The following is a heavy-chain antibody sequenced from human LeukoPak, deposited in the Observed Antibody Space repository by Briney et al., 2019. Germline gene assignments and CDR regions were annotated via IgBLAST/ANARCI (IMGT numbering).Heavy chain of an antibody. CDR3: ASESSVTDAFDI. CDR2: INPSGGST. Sequence: GASVKVSCKASGYTFTSYYMHWVRQAPGQGLEWMGIINPSGGSTSYAQKFQGRVTMTRDTSTSTVYMELSSLRSEDTAVYYCASESSVTDAFDIWGQGTMVTVSS. V-gene: IGHV1-46*03. J-gene: IGHJ3*02. CDR1: GYTFTSYY. D-gene: IGHD4-17*01.